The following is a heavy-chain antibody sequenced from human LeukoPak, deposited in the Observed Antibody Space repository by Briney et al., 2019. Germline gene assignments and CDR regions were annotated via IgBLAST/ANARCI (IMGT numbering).Heavy chain of an antibody. J-gene: IGHJ6*02. V-gene: IGHV4-39*01. CDR3: ARLGAYSSSSPPRYYYYGMDV. Sequence: SETLSLTCTVSGGSISSSSYHWGWIRQPPGKGLEWIGSIYYSGSTYYNPSLKSRVTISVDTSKNQFSLKLSSVTAADTAVYYCARLGAYSSSSPPRYYYYGMDVWGQGTTVTVSS. CDR1: GGSISSSSYH. CDR2: IYYSGST. D-gene: IGHD6-6*01.